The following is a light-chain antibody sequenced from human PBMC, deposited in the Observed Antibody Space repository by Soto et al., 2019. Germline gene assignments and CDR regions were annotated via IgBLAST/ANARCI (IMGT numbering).Light chain of an antibody. CDR2: DVS. CDR3: SSYTIGNTWV. Sequence: QSALTQPASVSGSPGQSITISCTGTSSDVGGYNYVSWYQQHPGRAPKLIISDVSNRPSGISNRFSGSKSGNTASLAISGLPAEDEADYYCSSYTIGNTWVFGGGTKVTVL. CDR1: SSDVGGYNY. J-gene: IGLJ3*02. V-gene: IGLV2-14*03.